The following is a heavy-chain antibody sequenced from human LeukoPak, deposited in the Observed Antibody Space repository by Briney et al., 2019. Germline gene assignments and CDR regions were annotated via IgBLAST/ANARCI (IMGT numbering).Heavy chain of an antibody. D-gene: IGHD3-3*01. V-gene: IGHV1-18*01. CDR3: ARDGYYDFWSGSTQFNWFDP. Sequence: ASVKVSCKASGYTFTSYGISWVRQAPGQGLEWMGWISAYNGNTNYAQKLQGRVTMTTDTSTSTAYMELSSLRSEDTAVYYCARDGYYDFWSGSTQFNWFDPWGQGTLVTVSS. CDR2: ISAYNGNT. J-gene: IGHJ5*02. CDR1: GYTFTSYG.